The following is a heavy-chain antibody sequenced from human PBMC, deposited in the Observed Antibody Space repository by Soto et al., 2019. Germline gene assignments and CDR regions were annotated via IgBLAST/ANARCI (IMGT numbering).Heavy chain of an antibody. Sequence: EVQVVESGGGLVQPGGSLRLSCAASGFTFSTSWMHWVRQAPGKGLLWVSRINSDGTATTYADSVKGRFTISRDNDNNTLYLQMNRLRGEDTAVYYWATDGGATFWGQGILVTVSS. CDR3: ATDGGATF. V-gene: IGHV3-74*01. CDR1: GFTFSTSW. CDR2: INSDGTAT. J-gene: IGHJ4*02. D-gene: IGHD3-16*01.